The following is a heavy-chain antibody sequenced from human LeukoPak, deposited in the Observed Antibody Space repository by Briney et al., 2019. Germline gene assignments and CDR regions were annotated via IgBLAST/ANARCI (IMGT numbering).Heavy chain of an antibody. D-gene: IGHD6-13*01. CDR3: ARGRAAAGTWYPRILDY. V-gene: IGHV4-30-2*01. CDR2: IYHSGST. CDR1: GDSISSGGYS. Sequence: PSQTLSLTCAVSGDSISSGGYSWSWIRQPPGKGLEWIGYIYHSGSTNYNPSLKSRVTISVDTSKNQFSLKLSSVTAADTAVYYCARGRAAAGTWYPRILDYWGQGTLVTVSS. J-gene: IGHJ4*02.